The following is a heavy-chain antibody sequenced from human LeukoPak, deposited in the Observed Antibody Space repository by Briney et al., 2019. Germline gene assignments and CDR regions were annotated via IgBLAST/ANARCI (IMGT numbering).Heavy chain of an antibody. D-gene: IGHD2-2*01. J-gene: IGHJ6*04. Sequence: AGGSLRLSCAASGFIFSSYWMSWVRQAPGKGLEWVANIKEDGSEKYYVDSVKGRFTISRDNAKNSLYLQTNSLRAEDTAVYYCARRALRYCSSTSCTAQYYGVDVWGKGTTVTVSS. CDR3: ARRALRYCSSTSCTAQYYGVDV. V-gene: IGHV3-7*03. CDR1: GFIFSSYW. CDR2: IKEDGSEK.